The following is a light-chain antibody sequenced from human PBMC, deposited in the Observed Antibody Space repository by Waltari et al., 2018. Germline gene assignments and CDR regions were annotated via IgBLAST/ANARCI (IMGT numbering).Light chain of an antibody. V-gene: IGKV1-39*01. CDR2: AAS. CDR1: QTISDY. Sequence: DIQMTQSPPSLSAFVGDRVVITFRASQTISDYLNWYQQKPGKAPKLLIYAASSLQTGVPSRFSGSGSGTDFTLTISGLQPEDIATYYCQQSYSTWTFGQGTKVELK. CDR3: QQSYSTWT. J-gene: IGKJ1*01.